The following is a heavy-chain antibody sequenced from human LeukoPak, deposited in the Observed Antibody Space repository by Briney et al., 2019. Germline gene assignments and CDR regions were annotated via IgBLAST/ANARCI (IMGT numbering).Heavy chain of an antibody. CDR3: ASLVVVPAARGDV. J-gene: IGHJ6*04. CDR1: GFTFSSYS. V-gene: IGHV3-21*01. D-gene: IGHD2-2*01. CDR2: ISSSSSYI. Sequence: GGSLRLSCAASGFTFSSYSMNWVRQAPGKGLEWVSSISSSSSYIYYTGSVKGRFTISRDNAKNSLYLQMNSLRAEDTAVYYCASLVVVPAARGDVWGKGTTVTVSS.